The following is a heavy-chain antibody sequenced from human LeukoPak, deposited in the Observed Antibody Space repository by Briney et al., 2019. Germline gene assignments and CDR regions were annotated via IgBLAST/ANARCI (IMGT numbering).Heavy chain of an antibody. V-gene: IGHV6-1*01. J-gene: IGHJ3*02. Sequence: SQTLSLTCAISGDSVSSNSAAWNWIRQSPSRGLEWLVRTYYRSKWHYDYAVSVKSRVTINPDTSKNQFSLQLNSVTPEDTAVYYCATVAVAGPDAFDIWGQGTLVTVSS. CDR2: TYYRSKWHY. CDR3: ATVAVAGPDAFDI. D-gene: IGHD6-19*01. CDR1: GDSVSSNSAA.